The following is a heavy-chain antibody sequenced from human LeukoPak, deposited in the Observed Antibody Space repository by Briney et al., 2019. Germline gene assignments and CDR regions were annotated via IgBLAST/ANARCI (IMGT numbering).Heavy chain of an antibody. CDR1: GGSISSYY. J-gene: IGHJ4*02. Sequence: SETLSLTCTVSGGSISSYYWSWIRQPAGKGLEWIGRIYTSGSTNYNPSLKSRVTMSVDTSKNQFSLKLSSVTAADTAVYYCARVGAFWSGYYHFDYWGQGTLVTVSS. CDR3: ARVGAFWSGYYHFDY. D-gene: IGHD3-3*01. CDR2: IYTSGST. V-gene: IGHV4-4*07.